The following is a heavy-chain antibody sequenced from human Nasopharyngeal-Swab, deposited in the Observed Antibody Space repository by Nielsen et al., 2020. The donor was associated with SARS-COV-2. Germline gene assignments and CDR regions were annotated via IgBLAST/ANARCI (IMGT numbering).Heavy chain of an antibody. Sequence: LKISCSASGFTFSSYAMHWVRQAPGKGLEYVSAISSNGGSTYYADSVKGRFTISRDNSKNTLYLQMSSLRAEDAAVYYCVKEGPSIAARFTHFDYWGQGTLVTVSS. V-gene: IGHV3-64D*08. CDR2: ISSNGGST. J-gene: IGHJ4*02. CDR1: GFTFSSYA. CDR3: VKEGPSIAARFTHFDY. D-gene: IGHD6-6*01.